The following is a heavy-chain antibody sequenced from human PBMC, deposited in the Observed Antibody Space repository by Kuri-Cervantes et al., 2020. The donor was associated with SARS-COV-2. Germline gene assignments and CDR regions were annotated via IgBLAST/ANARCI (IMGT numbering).Heavy chain of an antibody. CDR3: ARDNSIAARRFDY. Sequence: ASVKVSCKASGGTFSFYATSWVRQAPGQGLEWMGWISAYNGNTNYAQKLQGRVTMTTDTSTSTAYMELRSLRSDDTAVYYCARDNSIAARRFDYWGQGTLVTVSS. D-gene: IGHD6-6*01. CDR2: ISAYNGNT. CDR1: GGTFSFYA. J-gene: IGHJ4*02. V-gene: IGHV1-18*01.